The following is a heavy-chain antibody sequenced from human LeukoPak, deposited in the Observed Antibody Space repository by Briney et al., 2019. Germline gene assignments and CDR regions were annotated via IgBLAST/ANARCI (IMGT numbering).Heavy chain of an antibody. CDR1: GYTFTSYD. J-gene: IGHJ4*02. CDR2: MNPNSGNT. V-gene: IGHV1-8*01. CDR3: ARGHRYYYGSGSYSIDY. Sequence: GASVKVSCKASGYTFTSYDINWVRQATGQGLEWMGWMNPNSGNTGYAQKFQGRVTMTRNTSISTAYMELSSLGSEDTAVYYCARGHRYYYGSGSYSIDYWGQGTLVTVSS. D-gene: IGHD3-10*01.